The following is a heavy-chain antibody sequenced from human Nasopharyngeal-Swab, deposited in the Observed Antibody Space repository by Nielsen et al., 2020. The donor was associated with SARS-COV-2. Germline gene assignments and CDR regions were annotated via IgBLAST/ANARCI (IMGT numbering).Heavy chain of an antibody. D-gene: IGHD2-2*03. J-gene: IGHJ6*02. Sequence: VCQMPGKGLEWVSGISASGDSTYYADSVKGRFTISRDNSKNTLYLQMNSLRAEDTAVYYCAKDTRDLDIGVGYYYYYGMDVWGQGTTVTVSS. CDR3: AKDTRDLDIGVGYYYYYGMDV. V-gene: IGHV3-23*01. CDR2: ISASGDST.